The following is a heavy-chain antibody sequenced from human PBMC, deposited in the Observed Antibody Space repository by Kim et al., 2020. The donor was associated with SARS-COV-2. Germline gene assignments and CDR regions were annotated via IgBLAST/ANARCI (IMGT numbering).Heavy chain of an antibody. Sequence: NTRYSQKFQGRATITRDTFASTVYMDLSSLGSEDTAVYYCARGVGIAAADYWGQGTLVTVSS. CDR2: NT. J-gene: IGHJ4*02. V-gene: IGHV1-3*01. CDR3: ARGVGIAAADY. D-gene: IGHD6-25*01.